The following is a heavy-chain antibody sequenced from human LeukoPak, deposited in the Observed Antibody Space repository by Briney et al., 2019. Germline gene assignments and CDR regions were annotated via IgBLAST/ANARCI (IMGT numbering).Heavy chain of an antibody. CDR1: GYIFNTYG. CDR3: ARMNKRVGWNAPTPIY. Sequence: ASVKVSCKASGYIFNTYGISWVRQAPGQGLDWMGWISTYNGNTTYAQNLQGRVTMIRDTSTSTAYMEVTSLRSDDTAVYYCARMNKRVGWNAPTPIYWGQGTLITVSS. J-gene: IGHJ4*02. CDR2: ISTYNGNT. D-gene: IGHD1-1*01. V-gene: IGHV1-18*01.